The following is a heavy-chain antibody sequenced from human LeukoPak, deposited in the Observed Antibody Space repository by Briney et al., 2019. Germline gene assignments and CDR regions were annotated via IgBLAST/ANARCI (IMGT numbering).Heavy chain of an antibody. J-gene: IGHJ6*03. D-gene: IGHD2-21*02. CDR2: MNPNSGNT. Sequence: ASVKVSCKASGYTFTSYDINWVRQTTGEGLEWMGCMNPNSGNTGYAQKFQGRVTMTRNTSISTAYMELSSLRSEDTAVYYGARAHIVVVTAIKGRHYYTDVWGKGTTVTVSS. V-gene: IGHV1-8*01. CDR1: GYTFTSYD. CDR3: ARAHIVVVTAIKGRHYYTDV.